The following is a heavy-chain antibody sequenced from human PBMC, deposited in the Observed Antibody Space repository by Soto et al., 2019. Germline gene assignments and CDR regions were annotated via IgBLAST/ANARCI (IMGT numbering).Heavy chain of an antibody. CDR3: AHPNGYSYSSYAFDI. Sequence: QITLKESGPTLVKPTQTLTLTCTFSGFSLSTSGVGVGWIRQPPGKALEWLALIYWDDDKRYSPSLKSRLTTTKDTSKHQVVLTMTNMDPVDTATYYCAHPNGYSYSSYAFDIWGQGTMVTVSS. D-gene: IGHD5-18*01. CDR1: GFSLSTSGVG. J-gene: IGHJ3*02. CDR2: IYWDDDK. V-gene: IGHV2-5*02.